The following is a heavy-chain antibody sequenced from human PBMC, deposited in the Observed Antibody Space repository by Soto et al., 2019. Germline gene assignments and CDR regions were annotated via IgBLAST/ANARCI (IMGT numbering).Heavy chain of an antibody. CDR3: ARDIDFDIDY. D-gene: IGHD3-9*01. CDR1: GYIFNNFG. V-gene: IGHV1-18*01. J-gene: IGHJ4*02. Sequence: QVQLVQSGAEVQKPGASVKVSCKTSGYIFNNFGITWLRQAPGLGLERLGWIYSKAGTINFAQKFQGSVTMTTDTSTSTAYMELRRLTFDDSAVYFCARDIDFDIDYWGQGTMVTVS. CDR2: IYSKAGTI.